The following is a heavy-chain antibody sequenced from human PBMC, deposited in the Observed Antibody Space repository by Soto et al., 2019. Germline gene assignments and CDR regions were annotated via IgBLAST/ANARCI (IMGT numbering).Heavy chain of an antibody. CDR3: ARRAVDIVVVPAATSYYYYYMDV. V-gene: IGHV4-59*08. CDR2: IYYSGST. J-gene: IGHJ6*03. D-gene: IGHD2-2*03. CDR1: GGSISCYY. Sequence: LETLSLTCTVSGGSISCYYWSWIRQPPGKGLEWIGYIYYSGSTNYNPSLKSRVTISVDTSKNQFSLKLSSVTAADTAVYYCARRAVDIVVVPAATSYYYYYMDVWGKGTTVTVSS.